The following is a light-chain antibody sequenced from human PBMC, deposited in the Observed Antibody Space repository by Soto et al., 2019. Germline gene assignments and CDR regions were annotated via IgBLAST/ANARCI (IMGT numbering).Light chain of an antibody. V-gene: IGLV2-14*03. CDR2: DVR. J-gene: IGLJ2*01. CDR1: SSDIGAYNY. Sequence: QSALTQPASVSGSPGQSITISCTGTSSDIGAYNYVSWYQQHPGKAPKLMIYDVRHWPSGGSNRFSGSKSDNTASLTISGLQAEDEADYYCSSYTTFSTLVVFGGGTKLTVL. CDR3: SSYTTFSTLVV.